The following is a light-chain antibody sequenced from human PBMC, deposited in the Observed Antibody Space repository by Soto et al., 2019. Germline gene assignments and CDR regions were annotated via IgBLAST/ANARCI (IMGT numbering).Light chain of an antibody. Sequence: QSALTQPASVSGSRGHSITISCTGTSSDVGSYNLVSWYQQHPGKAPKLMIYEGSKRPSGVSNRFSGSKSGNTASLTISGLQAEDEADYYCCSYAGSSTPYVFGTGTKLTVL. CDR3: CSYAGSSTPYV. CDR1: SSDVGSYNL. J-gene: IGLJ1*01. CDR2: EGS. V-gene: IGLV2-23*01.